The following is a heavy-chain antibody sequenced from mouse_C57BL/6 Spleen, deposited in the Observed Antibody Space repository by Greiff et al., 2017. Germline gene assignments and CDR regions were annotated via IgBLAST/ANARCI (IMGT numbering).Heavy chain of an antibody. V-gene: IGHV1-39*01. J-gene: IGHJ3*01. D-gene: IGHD1-1*01. Sequence: EVQLVESGPELVKPGASVKISCTASGYSFTDYNMNWVKQSNGKSLEWIGVINPNYGSTSYNQKFKGKVTLTVDQSSSTAYMQLNSLTSEDSAVYYCARSSYYGSSYLFAYWGQGTLVTVSA. CDR3: ARSSYYGSSYLFAY. CDR1: GYSFTDYN. CDR2: INPNYGST.